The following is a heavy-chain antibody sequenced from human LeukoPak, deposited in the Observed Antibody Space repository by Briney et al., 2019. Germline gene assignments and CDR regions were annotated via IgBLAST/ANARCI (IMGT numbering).Heavy chain of an antibody. CDR3: ARGGHAVRARYYFDY. J-gene: IGHJ4*02. V-gene: IGHV3-74*01. CDR1: GFTFSSYS. CDR2: INSDGSST. D-gene: IGHD1-26*01. Sequence: GGSLRLSCAASGFTFSSYSMNWVRQAPGKGLEWVSRINSDGSSTSYADSVKGRFTISRDNAKNTLYLQMNSLRAEDTAVYYCARGGHAVRARYYFDYWGQGTLVTVSS.